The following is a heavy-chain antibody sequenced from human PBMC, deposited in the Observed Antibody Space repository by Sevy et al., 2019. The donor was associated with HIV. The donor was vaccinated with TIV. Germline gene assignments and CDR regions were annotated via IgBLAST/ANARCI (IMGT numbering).Heavy chain of an antibody. J-gene: IGHJ4*02. V-gene: IGHV3-7*01. CDR1: GFTFSDYW. D-gene: IGHD4-17*01. CDR2: IKQDGSDK. Sequence: GGSLRLSCTASGFTFSDYWMSWVRQAPGKGLEWVANIKQDGSDKHYVDSVKCRFTISRDNAKNSLYLQMNSLRAGDTAVYYCARGVTTVTPFDYWGQGTLVTVSS. CDR3: ARGVTTVTPFDY.